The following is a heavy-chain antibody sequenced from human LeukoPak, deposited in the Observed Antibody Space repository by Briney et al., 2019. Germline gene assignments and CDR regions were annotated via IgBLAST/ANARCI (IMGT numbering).Heavy chain of an antibody. CDR2: ISYDGRDK. CDR3: ARDNVEAFDY. Sequence: GRSLRLSCAVSGFTFNDYAIHWVRQAPGKGLEWVAVISYDGRDKYYADSGKGRFTTFRDNSKNTLSLQMNSLRPEDTAVYYCARDNVEAFDYWGQGTLVTVSS. J-gene: IGHJ4*02. CDR1: GFTFNDYA. V-gene: IGHV3-30*04.